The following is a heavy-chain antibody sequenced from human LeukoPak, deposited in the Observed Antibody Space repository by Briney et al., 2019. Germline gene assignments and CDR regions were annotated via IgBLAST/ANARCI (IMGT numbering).Heavy chain of an antibody. D-gene: IGHD6-13*01. J-gene: IGHJ3*02. V-gene: IGHV1-8*01. Sequence: GASVKVSCKASGYTFTSYDINWVRQATGQGLEWMGWMNPNSGNTGYAQKFQGRVTMTRNTSISTAYMELSSLRSEDTAVYYSARDSSSWYSDAFDIWGQGTMVTVSS. CDR3: ARDSSSWYSDAFDI. CDR1: GYTFTSYD. CDR2: MNPNSGNT.